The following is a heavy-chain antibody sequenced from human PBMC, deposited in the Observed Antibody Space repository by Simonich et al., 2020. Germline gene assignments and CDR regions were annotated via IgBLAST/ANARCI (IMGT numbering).Heavy chain of an antibody. V-gene: IGHV3-13*01. J-gene: IGHJ5*02. CDR3: ARGGYSGSYNWFDP. CDR1: GFTFSSYD. D-gene: IGHD1-26*01. Sequence: EVQLVESGGGLVQPGGSLRLSCAASGFTFSSYDMHWVRQAKGKGLEWGSAIGTAGDTYYPGSVKGRFTISRENAKNSLYLQMNSLRAGDTAVYYCARGGYSGSYNWFDPWGQGTLVTVSS. CDR2: IGTAGDT.